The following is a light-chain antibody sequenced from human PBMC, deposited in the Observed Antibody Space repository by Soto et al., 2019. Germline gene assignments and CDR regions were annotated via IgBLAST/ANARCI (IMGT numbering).Light chain of an antibody. Sequence: EIVLTQSPGTLSLSPGERATLSCRASQSVSSTYLAWYQQKPGQAPRLLIYGASNRATGIPDRFSGSGSGTDFTLTISRLEPEDFAVYYCHQYCGSRYTFGQGTRVDI. CDR2: GAS. CDR3: HQYCGSRYT. V-gene: IGKV3-20*01. CDR1: QSVSSTY. J-gene: IGKJ1*01.